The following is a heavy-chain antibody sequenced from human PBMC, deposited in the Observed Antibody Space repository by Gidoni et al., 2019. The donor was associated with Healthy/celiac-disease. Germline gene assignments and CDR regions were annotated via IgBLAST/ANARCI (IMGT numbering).Heavy chain of an antibody. CDR1: GGSFSGYY. V-gene: IGHV4-34*01. CDR3: ARSYDSSGYYPFDY. Sequence: QVQLQQWGAGLLKPSETLSLTCAVYGGSFSGYYWRWIRQPPGKGLEWIGEINHSGSTNYNPSLKSRVTISVDTSKNQFSLKLSSVTAADTAVYYCARSYDSSGYYPFDYWGQGTLVTVSS. CDR2: INHSGST. D-gene: IGHD3-22*01. J-gene: IGHJ4*02.